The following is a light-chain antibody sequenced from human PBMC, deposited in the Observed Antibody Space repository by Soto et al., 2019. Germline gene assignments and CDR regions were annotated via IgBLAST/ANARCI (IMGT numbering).Light chain of an antibody. CDR1: QIVSSTY. CDR2: GAS. CDR3: QQYGSSPFT. J-gene: IGKJ5*01. V-gene: IGKV3-20*01. Sequence: EIVLTQSPGTLSLSPGDRATLSCRASQIVSSTYLAWFQQKPGQAPRLIIYGASTRATGVPDRFSVIESGTDLTLSISRLEPDDGVVYDGQQYGSSPFTFGQGTRLEIK.